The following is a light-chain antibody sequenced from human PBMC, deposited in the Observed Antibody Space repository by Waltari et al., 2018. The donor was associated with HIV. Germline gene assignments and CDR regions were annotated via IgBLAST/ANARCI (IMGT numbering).Light chain of an antibody. J-gene: IGLJ2*01. Sequence: SYELTQPFSVSGALGQTARITCGGSNIGTKDFHWYQQKPGQAPLLLIFNDIHRPSGVPERFSASKSRNMATLTIIGAQAGDEAAYYCQVWHYTVVFGGGTKVTVL. CDR1: NIGTKD. V-gene: IGLV3-9*01. CDR2: NDI. CDR3: QVWHYTVV.